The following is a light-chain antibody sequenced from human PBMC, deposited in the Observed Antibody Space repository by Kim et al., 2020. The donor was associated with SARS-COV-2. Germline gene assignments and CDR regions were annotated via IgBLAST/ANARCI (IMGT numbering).Light chain of an antibody. J-gene: IGLJ2*01. V-gene: IGLV7-46*01. CDR3: LLSYSDSRV. Sequence: PGGTGTLTCASSTGPVTSGHFPYWFQQKPGQAPTTLIFDTGNRHSWTPARFSGSLLGGKAALTLSAARPEDEADYYCLLSYSDSRVFGGGTQLTVL. CDR1: TGPVTSGHF. CDR2: DTG.